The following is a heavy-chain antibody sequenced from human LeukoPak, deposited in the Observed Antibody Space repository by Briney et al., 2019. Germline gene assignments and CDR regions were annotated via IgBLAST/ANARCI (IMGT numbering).Heavy chain of an antibody. J-gene: IGHJ4*02. CDR1: GFTFTNYW. CDR2: IKQDGSEK. Sequence: PGGSLRLSCAASGFTFTNYWMSWVRQAPGKGLEWVANIKQDGSEKYYVDSVKGRITISRDNAKNSLYLQMNSLRAEDTAVYYCARSSGWYTGFDFWGQGTLVTVSS. V-gene: IGHV3-7*01. D-gene: IGHD6-19*01. CDR3: ARSSGWYTGFDF.